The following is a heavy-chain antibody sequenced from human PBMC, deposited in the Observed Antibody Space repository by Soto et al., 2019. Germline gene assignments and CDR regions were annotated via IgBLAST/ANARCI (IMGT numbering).Heavy chain of an antibody. CDR3: ARPYYHYYGLDV. CDR1: GGSISSSSYY. V-gene: IGHV4-39*01. Sequence: ETLSLTCTVSGGSISSSSYYWGWIRQPPGKGLEWIGSIYYSGSTYYNPSLKSRVTISVDTSKNQFSLKLSSVTAADTAVYYCARPYYHYYGLDVWGQGTTVTVSS. J-gene: IGHJ6*02. CDR2: IYYSGST.